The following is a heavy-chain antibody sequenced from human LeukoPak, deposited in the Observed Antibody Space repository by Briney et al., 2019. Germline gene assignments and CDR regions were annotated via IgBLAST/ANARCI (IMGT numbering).Heavy chain of an antibody. V-gene: IGHV3-43*01. CDR2: MSWNGHST. CDR1: GFAFDEYT. D-gene: IGHD4-23*01. J-gene: IGHJ4*02. CDR3: AKDMEDYGGNSFDS. Sequence: PGGSLRLSCVASGFAFDEYTFNWVRHAPGKGLEWVSLMSWNGHSTYYAGSVKGRFTVSRDKNKNSVYLEMKDLRIEDTALYYCAKDMEDYGGNSFDSWGEGTLVTVSS.